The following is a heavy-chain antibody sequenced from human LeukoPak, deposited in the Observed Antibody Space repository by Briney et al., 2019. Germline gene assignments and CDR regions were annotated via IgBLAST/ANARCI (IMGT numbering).Heavy chain of an antibody. CDR1: GGSISSYY. CDR3: ARGLWDYYGSGRFDY. Sequence: SETLSLTCTVSGGSISSYYWSWIRQPPGKGLEWIGYIYYSGSTNYNPFLKSRVTISVDTSKNQFSLKLSSVTAADTAVYYCARGLWDYYGSGRFDYWGQGTLVTVSS. D-gene: IGHD3-10*01. J-gene: IGHJ4*02. CDR2: IYYSGST. V-gene: IGHV4-59*01.